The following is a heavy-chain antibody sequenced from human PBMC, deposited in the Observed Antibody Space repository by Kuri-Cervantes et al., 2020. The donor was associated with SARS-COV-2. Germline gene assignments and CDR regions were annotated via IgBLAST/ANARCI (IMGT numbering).Heavy chain of an antibody. J-gene: IGHJ4*02. CDR1: GYTVSSNY. CDR2: VHSGGST. CDR3: AKDVSTYYYDS. Sequence: GESLKISCAVSGYTVSSNYMSWVRQAPGKGLEWVSVVHSGGSTYYADSVKGRFTISRDNSKNTLYLQMNSLRAEDTAVYYCAKDVSTYYYDSWGQGTLVTVSS. V-gene: IGHV3-53*01. D-gene: IGHD3-22*01.